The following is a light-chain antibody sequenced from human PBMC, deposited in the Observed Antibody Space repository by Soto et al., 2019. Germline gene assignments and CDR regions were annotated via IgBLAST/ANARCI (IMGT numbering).Light chain of an antibody. CDR3: QQYDSSPPFALT. CDR1: QSVSISY. J-gene: IGKJ4*01. V-gene: IGKV3-20*01. CDR2: GAS. Sequence: EIVLTQSPGTLSLSPGERATLSCRASQSVSISYLAWYQQRPGQAPRLLIYGASSRATGIPDRFSGSGSGTDFTLTINRLEPGDFAVYYCQQYDSSPPFALTFGGGTKVNIK.